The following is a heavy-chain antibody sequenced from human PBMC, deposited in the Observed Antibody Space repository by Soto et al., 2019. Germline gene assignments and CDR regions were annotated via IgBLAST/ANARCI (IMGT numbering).Heavy chain of an antibody. CDR2: ITGSGGGT. CDR1: GFTFRSYS. V-gene: IGHV3-23*01. J-gene: IGHJ2*01. Sequence: PVGSLILSCAASGFTFRSYSMSWVRQAPGKGLEWVSRITGSGGGTYFADSVKGRFTISRDNSKNTLYLQMNSLRVEDTAVYYCAKDGPGGYGSGWYFDLWGRGTLVTVSS. CDR3: AKDGPGGYGSGWYFDL. D-gene: IGHD5-12*01.